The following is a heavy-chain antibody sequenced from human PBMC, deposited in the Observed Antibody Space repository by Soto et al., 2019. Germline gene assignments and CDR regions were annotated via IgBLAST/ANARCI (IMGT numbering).Heavy chain of an antibody. D-gene: IGHD3-16*01. CDR2: INPNSGGT. CDR1: GYTFTGYY. Sequence: QVQLVQSGAEVKKPGASVKVSCKASGYTFTGYYMHWVRQAPGQGLEWMGWINPNSGGTNYAQTFQGWVTMTGDTSISTAYMEVSRLRYDDTAVYYCARGEGVYDYVWGSPFDYWGQGTLVTVSS. V-gene: IGHV1-2*04. CDR3: ARGEGVYDYVWGSPFDY. J-gene: IGHJ4*02.